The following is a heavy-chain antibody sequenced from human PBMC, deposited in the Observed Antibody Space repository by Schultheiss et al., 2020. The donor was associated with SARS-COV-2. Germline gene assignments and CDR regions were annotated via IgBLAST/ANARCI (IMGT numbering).Heavy chain of an antibody. CDR1: GFTFSSYE. V-gene: IGHV3-48*03. Sequence: GGSLRLSCAASGFTFSSYEMNWVRQAPGKGLEWVSYISSSGSTIYYADSVKGRFTISRDNAKNSLYLQMNSLRAEDTALYYCAKAHGVRALYYYYGMDVWGQGTTVTVSS. CDR3: AKAHGVRALYYYYGMDV. J-gene: IGHJ6*02. CDR2: ISSSGSTI. D-gene: IGHD4-17*01.